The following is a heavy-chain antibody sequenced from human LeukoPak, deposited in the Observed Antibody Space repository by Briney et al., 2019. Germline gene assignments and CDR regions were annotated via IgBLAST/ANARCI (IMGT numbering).Heavy chain of an antibody. J-gene: IGHJ4*02. V-gene: IGHV3-23*01. CDR2: ISGSGGST. CDR1: GFTFSNCW. CDR3: AKAATVTTPEDY. Sequence: GGSLRLSCAASGFTFSNCWMTWVRQAPGKGLEWVSAISGSGGSTYYADSVKGRFTISRDNSKNTLYLQMNSLRAEDTAVYYCAKAATVTTPEDYWGQGTLVTVSS. D-gene: IGHD4-17*01.